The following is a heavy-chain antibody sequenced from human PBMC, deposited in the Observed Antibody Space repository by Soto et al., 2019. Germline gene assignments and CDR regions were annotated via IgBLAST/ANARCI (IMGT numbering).Heavy chain of an antibody. CDR1: GGSISDYN. CDR3: ATMNYFDATDYFDS. J-gene: IGHJ4*02. CDR2: IYYNGRT. D-gene: IGHD3-22*01. V-gene: IGHV4-59*01. Sequence: PSETLSLTCTVSGGSISDYNWSWIRQPPGRGLEWIGYIYYNGRTNHNPSLSSRVTISRDTSKNWISLNLRSVTAADTAVYYCATMNYFDATDYFDSWGQGTLVTVSS.